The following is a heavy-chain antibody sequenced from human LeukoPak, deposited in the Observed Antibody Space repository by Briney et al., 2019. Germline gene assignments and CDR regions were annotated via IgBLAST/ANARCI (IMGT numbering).Heavy chain of an antibody. J-gene: IGHJ5*02. CDR2: INSDGSST. CDR1: GFTFSSYW. Sequence: GGSLRLSCAASGFTFSSYWMHWVRQAPGKGLVWVSRINSDGSSTSYADSVKGRFTISRDNSKNTLFLQMNSLRAEDTAVYYCARRPMVRGVYWFDPWGQGTLVTVSS. D-gene: IGHD3-10*01. V-gene: IGHV3-74*01. CDR3: ARRPMVRGVYWFDP.